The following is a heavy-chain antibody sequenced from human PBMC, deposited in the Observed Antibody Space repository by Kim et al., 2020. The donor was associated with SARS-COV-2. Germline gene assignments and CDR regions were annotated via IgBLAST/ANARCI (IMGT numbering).Heavy chain of an antibody. CDR3: ARQLRGYSYGLSPFDI. Sequence: DTVKGRFTISRDNPKTTLYLQMTSLRAEETAVYYCARQLRGYSYGLSPFDIWGQGTMVTVSS. D-gene: IGHD5-18*01. J-gene: IGHJ3*02. V-gene: IGHV3-30*07.